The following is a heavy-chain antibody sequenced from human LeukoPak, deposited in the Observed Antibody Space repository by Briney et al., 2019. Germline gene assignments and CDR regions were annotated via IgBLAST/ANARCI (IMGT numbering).Heavy chain of an antibody. CDR3: ARARYSSSFDYYYYMDV. J-gene: IGHJ6*03. V-gene: IGHV4-30-4*01. Sequence: SETLSLTCTVSGGSISSGDYYWSWIRQPPGKGLEWIGYIYYSGSTYYNPSLKSRVTISVDTSKNQFSLKLSSVTAADTAVYYCARARYSSSFDYYYYMDVWGKGTTGTVSS. D-gene: IGHD6-6*01. CDR1: GGSISSGDYY. CDR2: IYYSGST.